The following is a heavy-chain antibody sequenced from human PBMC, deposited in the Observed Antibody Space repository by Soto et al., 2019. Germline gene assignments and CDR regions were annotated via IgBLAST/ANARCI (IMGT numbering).Heavy chain of an antibody. J-gene: IGHJ6*02. Sequence: GESLKISCKGSGYSFTSYWIGWVRQMPGKGLEWMGIIYPGDSDTRYSPSFQGQVTISADKSISTAYLQWSSLRSEDTAVYYCARGGYLVLRGPRNYYYYGMDVWGQGTTVTVSS. D-gene: IGHD2-2*01. CDR1: GYSFTSYW. CDR2: IYPGDSDT. V-gene: IGHV5-51*01. CDR3: ARGGYLVLRGPRNYYYYGMDV.